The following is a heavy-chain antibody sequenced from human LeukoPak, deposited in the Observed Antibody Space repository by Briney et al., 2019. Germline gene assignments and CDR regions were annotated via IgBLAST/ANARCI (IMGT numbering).Heavy chain of an antibody. V-gene: IGHV4-38-2*01. CDR2: IYHSGIT. D-gene: IGHD5-24*01. CDR1: AYSISSGYR. J-gene: IGHJ1*01. CDR3: ARYRDGHTPFLL. Sequence: PSETLSLTCAVSAYSISSGYRWGWLRQPPGKGLAWIGSIYHSGITYSNPSLKSRVTISVHTSNNQFSLELTSVTAADTAVYYCARYRDGHTPFLLWGEGPRVTVS.